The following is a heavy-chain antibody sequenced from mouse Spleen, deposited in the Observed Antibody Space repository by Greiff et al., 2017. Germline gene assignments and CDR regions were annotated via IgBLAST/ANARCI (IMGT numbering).Heavy chain of an antibody. D-gene: IGHD2-4*01. CDR2: IYPRSGNT. CDR3: ARMGLRLIYFDY. V-gene: IGHV1-81*01. Sequence: QVQLQQSGAELARPGASVKLSCKASGYTFTSYGISWVKQRTGQGLEWIGEIYPRSGNTYYNEKFKGKATLTADKSSSTAYMELRSLTSEDSAVYFCARMGLRLIYFDYWGQGTTLTVSS. J-gene: IGHJ2*01. CDR1: GYTFTSYG.